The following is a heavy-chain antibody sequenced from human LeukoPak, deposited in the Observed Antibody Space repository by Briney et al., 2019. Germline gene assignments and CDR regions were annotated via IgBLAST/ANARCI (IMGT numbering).Heavy chain of an antibody. CDR3: AKGPLRGTAAAIDY. Sequence: GGSLRLSCAASGFTFNNYGMHWVRQAPGKGLEWVAVISYDGRNKHYPDSVKGRFTISRDISTDTLWLQMDSLRTEDTAVYYCAKGPLRGTAAAIDYWGQGTLVTVSS. CDR2: ISYDGRNK. V-gene: IGHV3-30*18. CDR1: GFTFNNYG. D-gene: IGHD2-2*01. J-gene: IGHJ4*02.